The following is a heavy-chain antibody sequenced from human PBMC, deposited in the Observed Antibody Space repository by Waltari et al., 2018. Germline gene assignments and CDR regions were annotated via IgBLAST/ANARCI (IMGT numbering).Heavy chain of an antibody. CDR1: GDSISRNNLF. D-gene: IGHD3-3*01. V-gene: IGHV4-39*01. Sequence: QVRLQESGPGLLKPSETLSLTCTVSGDSISRNNLFWAWLRLTPGKGLEWIGRIDSSGTTYVNPSLKSRVAISVDTPNNQFSLRLSSVTAADTAIYYCANRYYYDPRGYPYDAFDIWGQGTSVTVSS. CDR3: ANRYYYDPRGYPYDAFDI. CDR2: IDSSGTT. J-gene: IGHJ3*02.